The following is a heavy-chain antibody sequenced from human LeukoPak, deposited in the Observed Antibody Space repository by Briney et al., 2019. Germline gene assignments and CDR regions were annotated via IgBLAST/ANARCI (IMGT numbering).Heavy chain of an antibody. J-gene: IGHJ4*02. CDR1: GFAFSSYW. D-gene: IGHD3-16*02. CDR3: ARFSYDYVWGSYRYKGGFDY. Sequence: GGSLRLSCAASGFAFSSYWMSWVRQAPGKGLEWVANIKQDGSEKYYVDSVKGRFTISRDNAKNSLYLQMNSLRAKDTAVYYCARFSYDYVWGSYRYKGGFDYWGQGTLVTVSS. CDR2: IKQDGSEK. V-gene: IGHV3-7*01.